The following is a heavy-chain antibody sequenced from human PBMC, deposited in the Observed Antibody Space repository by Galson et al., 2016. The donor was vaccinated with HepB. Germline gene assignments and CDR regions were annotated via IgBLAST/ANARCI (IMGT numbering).Heavy chain of an antibody. CDR2: ISGGGNT. V-gene: IGHV3-23*01. J-gene: IGHJ1*01. CDR1: EFTFSSYA. Sequence: SLRLSCAASEFTFSSYAMSWVLQAPGKGLEWVSAISGGGNTYYADSVKGRFTISSDNSKNTLYLELKRPRVGDRAVYYLAKCSTLGTGLYGGHEHWGQG. D-gene: IGHD2-8*02. CDR3: AKCSTLGTGLYGGHEH.